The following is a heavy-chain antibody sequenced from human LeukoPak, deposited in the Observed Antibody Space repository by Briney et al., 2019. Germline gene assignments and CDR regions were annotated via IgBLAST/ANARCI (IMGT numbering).Heavy chain of an antibody. V-gene: IGHV3-23*01. J-gene: IGHJ4*02. D-gene: IGHD4-17*01. Sequence: GGSLRLSCAASGFTFSSYAMSWVRQAPGKGPEGISAISGSGGSTYYADSVKGRFTISRDTSKNTLYLQMNSLRAEDTAVYYCAKGDYGDYGESYFDYWGQGTLVTVSS. CDR1: GFTFSSYA. CDR3: AKGDYGDYGESYFDY. CDR2: ISGSGGST.